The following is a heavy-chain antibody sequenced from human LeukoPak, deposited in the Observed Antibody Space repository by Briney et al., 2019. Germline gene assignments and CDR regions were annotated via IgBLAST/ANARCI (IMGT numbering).Heavy chain of an antibody. Sequence: GGSLRLSCAASGFTFSSYAMSWVRLAPGKGLEWVSAISGSGGSTYYADSVKGRFTISRDNSKNTLYLQMNSLRAEDTAVYYCAKTQPRYDSSGYYGSFDYWGQGTLVTVSS. J-gene: IGHJ4*02. V-gene: IGHV3-23*01. D-gene: IGHD3-22*01. CDR3: AKTQPRYDSSGYYGSFDY. CDR2: ISGSGGST. CDR1: GFTFSSYA.